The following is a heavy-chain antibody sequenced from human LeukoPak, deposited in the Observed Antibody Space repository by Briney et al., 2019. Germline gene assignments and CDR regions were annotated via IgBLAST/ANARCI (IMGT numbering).Heavy chain of an antibody. D-gene: IGHD3-22*01. Sequence: GGSLRLSCAASGFTFSSYAMHWVRQAPGKGLEYVSAITSNGGSTYSANAVKGRFTICRDYYKNTLYLQMGSMRAEDMAVYYCARDFHDSSGYYTGTDYWGQGTLVTVSS. CDR3: ARDFHDSSGYYTGTDY. CDR2: ITSNGGST. V-gene: IGHV3-64*01. J-gene: IGHJ4*02. CDR1: GFTFSSYA.